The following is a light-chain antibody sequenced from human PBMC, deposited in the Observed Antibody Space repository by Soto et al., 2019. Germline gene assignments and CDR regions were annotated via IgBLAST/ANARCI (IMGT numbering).Light chain of an antibody. CDR1: QSISSR. V-gene: IGKV1-5*03. CDR3: QQYNSYPWT. J-gene: IGKJ1*01. CDR2: KAS. Sequence: DIQMTQSPSTLSASVGDRVTITCRASQSISSRLAWYQQKPGKAPKLLIYKASSLESGVPSRFSGSGSGTDFTLTISSLQPDDCATYYCQQYNSYPWTFGQGTKVEIK.